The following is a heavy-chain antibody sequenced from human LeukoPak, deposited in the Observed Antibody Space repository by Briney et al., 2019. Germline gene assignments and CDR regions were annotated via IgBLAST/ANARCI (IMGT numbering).Heavy chain of an antibody. J-gene: IGHJ4*02. Sequence: PGGTLRPSRAASGFTFSTYSTSWVRQGPGEGAGWVSAIAGDGGGTNYADSVKGRFTISRDTSKNTLFLQMNSLRAEDAALYYCGRQAYNSGWCDYWGQGTLVTVSS. CDR1: GFTFSTYS. D-gene: IGHD6-19*01. V-gene: IGHV3-23*01. CDR2: IAGDGGGT. CDR3: GRQAYNSGWCDY.